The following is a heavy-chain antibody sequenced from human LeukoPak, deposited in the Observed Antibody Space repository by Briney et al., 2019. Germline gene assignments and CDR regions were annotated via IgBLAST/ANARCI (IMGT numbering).Heavy chain of an antibody. V-gene: IGHV1-69*13. CDR3: ARARGSGSYYFDY. CDR2: IIPIFGTA. Sequence: SVKVSCKASGGTFSSYAISWVRQAPGQGLEWMGGIIPIFGTANYAQKFQGRVTITADESTSTAYMELSSLRSEDTAVYYCARARGSGSYYFDYWGREPWSPSPQ. J-gene: IGHJ4*02. D-gene: IGHD3-10*01. CDR1: GGTFSSYA.